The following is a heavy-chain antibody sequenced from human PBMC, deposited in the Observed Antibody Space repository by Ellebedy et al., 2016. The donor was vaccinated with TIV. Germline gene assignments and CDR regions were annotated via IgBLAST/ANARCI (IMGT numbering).Heavy chain of an antibody. CDR2: IYYSGST. Sequence: SETLSLXXTVSGGSISSGGYYWSWIRQHPGKGLEWIGYIYYSGSTYYNPSLKSRVTISVDTSKNQFSLKLSSVTAADTAVYYCARGFYGSSWTYYYDLWGQGTLVTVSS. V-gene: IGHV4-31*03. CDR1: GGSISSGGYY. D-gene: IGHD6-13*01. CDR3: ARGFYGSSWTYYYDL. J-gene: IGHJ4*02.